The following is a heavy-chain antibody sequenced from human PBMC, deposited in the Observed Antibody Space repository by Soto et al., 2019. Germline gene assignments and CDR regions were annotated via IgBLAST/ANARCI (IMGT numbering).Heavy chain of an antibody. D-gene: IGHD2-15*01. J-gene: IGHJ5*02. CDR2: IYYSGST. CDR3: ARGVHMCSGGSCYLWFDP. V-gene: IGHV4-59*01. CDR1: GGSISSYY. Sequence: PSETLSLTCTVSGGSISSYYWSWIRQPPGKGLEWIGYIYYSGSTNYNPSLKSRVTISVDTSKNQFSLKLSSVTAADTAVYYCARGVHMCSGGSCYLWFDPWGQGTLVTVSS.